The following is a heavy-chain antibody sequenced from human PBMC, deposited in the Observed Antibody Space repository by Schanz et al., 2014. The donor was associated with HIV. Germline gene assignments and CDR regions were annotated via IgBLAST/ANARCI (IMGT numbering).Heavy chain of an antibody. J-gene: IGHJ4*02. Sequence: QVQLVESGGGVVQPRRSLRLSCAASGFSFNNYGMHWVRQAPGKGLEWVAAIWYDGSNKFYADSVKGRFTISRDNSKNTLYLQMNNLRTEDTAVYYCAKPEYDSRGNSQSHFDSWGQGTLVTVSS. CDR3: AKPEYDSRGNSQSHFDS. D-gene: IGHD3-22*01. CDR2: IWYDGSNK. V-gene: IGHV3-33*06. CDR1: GFSFNNYG.